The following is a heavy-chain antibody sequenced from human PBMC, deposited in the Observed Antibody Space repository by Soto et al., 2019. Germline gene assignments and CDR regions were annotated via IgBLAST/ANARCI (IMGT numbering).Heavy chain of an antibody. Sequence: PSETLSLTCTVSGGSISSYYWSWIRQPPGKGLEWIGYIYYSGSTNYNPSLKSRVTISVDTSKNQFSLKLSSVTAADTAVYYCARDMSRYSSGWYDYWGQGTLVTVSS. J-gene: IGHJ4*02. D-gene: IGHD6-19*01. CDR2: IYYSGST. CDR1: GGSISSYY. CDR3: ARDMSRYSSGWYDY. V-gene: IGHV4-59*01.